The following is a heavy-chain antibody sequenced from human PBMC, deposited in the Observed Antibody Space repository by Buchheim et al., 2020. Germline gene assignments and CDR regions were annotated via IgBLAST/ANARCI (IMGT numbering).Heavy chain of an antibody. Sequence: QVQLVESGGGLVEPGGSLRLSCAASGFTFTDYYMSWFRQAPGKGLEWISYISISGGIISYADSVKGRFTISRDNAKNSLYLQMNSLRAEDSAVYYCARDDYSDYPRDIHADFWGQGTL. D-gene: IGHD4-11*01. CDR1: GFTFTDYY. J-gene: IGHJ4*02. CDR2: ISISGGII. V-gene: IGHV3-11*01. CDR3: ARDDYSDYPRDIHADF.